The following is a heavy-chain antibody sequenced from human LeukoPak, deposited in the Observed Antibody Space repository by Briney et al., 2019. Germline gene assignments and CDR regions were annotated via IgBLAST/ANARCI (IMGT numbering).Heavy chain of an antibody. CDR2: ISSSSSTI. D-gene: IGHD3-22*01. CDR1: GFTFSSYS. J-gene: IGHJ4*02. CDR3: AKGRITMIVTRLDY. Sequence: GGSLRLSCAASGFTFSSYSMNWVRQAPGKGLEWVSYISSSSSTIYYADSVKGRFTISRDNAKNSLYLQMNSLRAEDTAVYYCAKGRITMIVTRLDYWGQGTLVTVSS. V-gene: IGHV3-48*01.